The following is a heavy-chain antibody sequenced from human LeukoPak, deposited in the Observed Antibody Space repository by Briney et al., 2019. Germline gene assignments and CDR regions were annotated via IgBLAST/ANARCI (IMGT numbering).Heavy chain of an antibody. V-gene: IGHV1-2*02. Sequence: GASVKVSCKASGYTFTGYYMHWVRQAPGQGLEWMGWINPNSGGTNYAQKFQGRVTMTRDTSISTAYMELSRLRSDNTAVYYCALGMTTVRDWFDPWGQGTLVTVSS. D-gene: IGHD4-11*01. CDR1: GYTFTGYY. J-gene: IGHJ5*02. CDR3: ALGMTTVRDWFDP. CDR2: INPNSGGT.